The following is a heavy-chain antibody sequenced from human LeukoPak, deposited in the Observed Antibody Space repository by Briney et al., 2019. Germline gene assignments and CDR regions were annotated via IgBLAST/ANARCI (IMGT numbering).Heavy chain of an antibody. V-gene: IGHV3-23*01. D-gene: IGHD5-24*01. CDR3: ARDRSGRWLQSGDYFDY. J-gene: IGHJ4*02. Sequence: GGSLRLSCAASGFTFSSYAMTWVRQAPGKGLEWVSGISGSGGSTYYADSVKGRFTISRDNAKNSLYLQMNSLRAEDTTVYYCARDRSGRWLQSGDYFDYWGQGTLVTVSS. CDR1: GFTFSSYA. CDR2: ISGSGGST.